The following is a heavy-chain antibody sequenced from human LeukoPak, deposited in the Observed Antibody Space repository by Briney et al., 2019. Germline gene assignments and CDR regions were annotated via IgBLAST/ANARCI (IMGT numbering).Heavy chain of an antibody. Sequence: GGSLRLSCAASGFTFSSYWMSWVRQAPGKGLEWVANIKQDGSEKYYVDSVKGRFTISRDNAKNSLYLQMNSLRAEDTALYYCARGPSGHTTSFFDYWGQGTLVTVSS. J-gene: IGHJ4*02. CDR2: IKQDGSEK. CDR3: ARGPSGHTTSFFDY. V-gene: IGHV3-7*05. CDR1: GFTFSSYW. D-gene: IGHD3-3*01.